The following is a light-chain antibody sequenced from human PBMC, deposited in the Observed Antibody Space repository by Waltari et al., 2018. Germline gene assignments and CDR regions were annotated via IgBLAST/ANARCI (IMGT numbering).Light chain of an antibody. CDR1: QDINNF. J-gene: IGKJ4*01. CDR2: DAS. Sequence: DIQMTQSPQSLSASVGDRVTITCQASQDINNFINWYQQKPGRAPSPLIYDASNLEAGVPSRFSGSGSRTHFTLTISSLQTEDSATYYCQQFDTLPPSFGGGTKVEI. V-gene: IGKV1-33*01. CDR3: QQFDTLPPS.